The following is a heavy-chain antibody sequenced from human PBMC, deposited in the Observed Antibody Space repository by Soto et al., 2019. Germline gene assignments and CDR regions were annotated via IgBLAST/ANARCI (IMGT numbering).Heavy chain of an antibody. D-gene: IGHD5-12*01. CDR2: IIPILGNA. CDR3: ARETLSGYDSFDH. CDR1: GCTFSSYT. J-gene: IGHJ4*02. Sequence: SVKVSCKASGCTFSSYTISWVRQAPGQGLEWMGRIIPILGNANYAQKFKGRVTITADKSTSTAYMELSSLTSEDTAVYYCARETLSGYDSFDHWGQGTLVTVSS. V-gene: IGHV1-69*08.